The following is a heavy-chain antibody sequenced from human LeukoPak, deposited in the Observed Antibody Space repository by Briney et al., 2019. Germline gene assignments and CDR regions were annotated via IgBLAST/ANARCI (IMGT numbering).Heavy chain of an antibody. D-gene: IGHD3-3*01. CDR1: GGSISSSSYY. CDR3: ARPTMETYYDFWSGLPLESYYFDY. Sequence: SETLSLTCTVSGGSISSSSYYWGWIRQPPGKGLEWIGSIYYSGSTYYNPSLKSRVTISVDTSKNQFSLKLSSVTAADTAVYYCARPTMETYYDFWSGLPLESYYFDYWGQGTLVTVSS. CDR2: IYYSGST. J-gene: IGHJ4*02. V-gene: IGHV4-39*01.